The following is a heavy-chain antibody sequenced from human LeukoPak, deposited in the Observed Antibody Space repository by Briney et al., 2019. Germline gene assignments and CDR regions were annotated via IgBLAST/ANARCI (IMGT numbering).Heavy chain of an antibody. V-gene: IGHV4-39*06. CDR3: AREGWQWLVHAFDI. D-gene: IGHD6-19*01. CDR2: INHSGST. CDR1: GGSISSGSYY. J-gene: IGHJ3*02. Sequence: SETLSLTCTVSGGSISSGSYYWSWIRQPPGKGMEWIGEINHSGSTNYNPSLKSRVTISVDTSKNQFPLKLSSVTAADTAVYYCAREGWQWLVHAFDIWGQGTMVTVSS.